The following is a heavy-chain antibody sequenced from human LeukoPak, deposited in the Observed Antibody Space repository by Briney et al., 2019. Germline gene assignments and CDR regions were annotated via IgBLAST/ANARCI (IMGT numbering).Heavy chain of an antibody. CDR2: INPNSGDT. J-gene: IGHJ4*02. Sequence: GASVKVSCKASGYIFTAYYMYWVRQAPGQGREWMGWINPNSGDTNYAQKFQGRVTMTRDTSISTAYMELSSLRSDDTAVYYCARDSRRDGYNFFDYWGQGTLVTVSS. CDR1: GYIFTAYY. D-gene: IGHD5-24*01. CDR3: ARDSRRDGYNFFDY. V-gene: IGHV1-2*02.